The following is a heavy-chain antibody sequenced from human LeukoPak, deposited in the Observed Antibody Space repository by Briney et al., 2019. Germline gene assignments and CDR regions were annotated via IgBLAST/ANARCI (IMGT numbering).Heavy chain of an antibody. CDR3: ARALPLLDY. CDR2: ISAYNGDT. CDR1: GGTFSSYA. V-gene: IGHV1-18*01. D-gene: IGHD3-10*01. Sequence: ASVKVSCKASGGTFSSYAISWVRQAPGQGLEWMGWISAYNGDTNYAQKLQGRVTMTTDTSTSTAYMELRSLRSDDTAVYYCARALPLLDYWGQGTLVTASS. J-gene: IGHJ4*02.